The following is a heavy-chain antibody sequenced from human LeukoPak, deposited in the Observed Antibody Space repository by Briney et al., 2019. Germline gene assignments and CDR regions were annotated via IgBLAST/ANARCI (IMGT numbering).Heavy chain of an antibody. V-gene: IGHV4-59*12. CDR2: IYYSGST. J-gene: IGHJ2*01. CDR3: AGMHRRADASGHYYEDWYFAL. D-gene: IGHD3-22*01. CDR1: GGSINYNY. Sequence: PSETLSLTCTVSGGSINYNYWGWIRQPPGRGLEWIGRIYYSGSTNYNPSLKSQVTISVGTSNNQLSLKMTSVTAAATAVYYFAGMHRRADASGHYYEDWYFALWGRGTLVTVPS.